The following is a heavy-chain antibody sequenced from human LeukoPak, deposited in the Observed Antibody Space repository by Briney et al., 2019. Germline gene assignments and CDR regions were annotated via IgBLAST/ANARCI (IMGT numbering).Heavy chain of an antibody. V-gene: IGHV4-4*02. J-gene: IGHJ4*02. D-gene: IGHD6-13*01. Sequence: SETLSLTCTVSGYSISNNIWWSWVRQPPGKGLGLIGEIFHSGSTNYNPSLKSRVTISLDKSKNQVALRVASLTAVDTAVYYCAETAWYCLDYWGQGTLVTASS. CDR1: GYSISNNIW. CDR2: IFHSGST. CDR3: AETAWYCLDY.